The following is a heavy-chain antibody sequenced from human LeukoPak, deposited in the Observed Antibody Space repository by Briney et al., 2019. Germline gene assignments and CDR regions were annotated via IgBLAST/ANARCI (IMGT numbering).Heavy chain of an antibody. J-gene: IGHJ4*02. CDR3: ASQIVGATFDY. Sequence: PGGSLRLSCAASGFTFSSYGMHWVRQAPGKGLEWVAVIWYDGSNKYYADSVKGRFTISRDNSKNTLYLQMNSLRAEDTAVYYYASQIVGATFDYWGQGTLVTVSS. D-gene: IGHD1-26*01. CDR2: IWYDGSNK. V-gene: IGHV3-33*01. CDR1: GFTFSSYG.